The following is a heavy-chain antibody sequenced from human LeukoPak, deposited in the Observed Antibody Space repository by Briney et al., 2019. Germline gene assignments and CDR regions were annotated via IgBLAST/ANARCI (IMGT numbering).Heavy chain of an antibody. J-gene: IGHJ4*02. V-gene: IGHV3-53*01. D-gene: IGHD6-19*01. Sequence: PGGSLRLSCAASGFTVSSNYMSWVRQAPGKGLEWVSVIYSGGSTYYADSVKGQFTISRDNSKNTLYLQMNSLRAEDTAVYYCATDSSGWAFDYWGQGTLVTVSS. CDR1: GFTVSSNY. CDR3: ATDSSGWAFDY. CDR2: IYSGGST.